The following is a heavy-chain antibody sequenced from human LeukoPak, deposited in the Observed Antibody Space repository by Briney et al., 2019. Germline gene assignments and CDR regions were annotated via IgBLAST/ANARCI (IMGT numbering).Heavy chain of an antibody. CDR1: GFTFNNYW. CDR3: ARGASGGHYVSADH. CDR2: ISGDGSST. J-gene: IGHJ4*02. Sequence: GGSLRLSCAASGFTFNNYWMHWVRQAPGKGLVWVSRISGDGSSTSYADSVKGRFTISRDNAKNTVSLQMNSLRAEDTGVYYCARGASGGHYVSADHCGQGALVTVSS. V-gene: IGHV3-74*01. D-gene: IGHD2-15*01.